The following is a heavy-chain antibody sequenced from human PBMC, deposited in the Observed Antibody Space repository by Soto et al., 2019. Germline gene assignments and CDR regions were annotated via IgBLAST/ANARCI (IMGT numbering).Heavy chain of an antibody. CDR2: ISGSGGST. CDR3: AKGGIYGDYRLGGLLPGLFQH. D-gene: IGHD4-17*01. CDR1: GFTFSSYA. V-gene: IGHV3-23*01. J-gene: IGHJ1*01. Sequence: GGSLRLSCAASGFTFSSYAMSWVRQAPGKGLEWVSAISGSGGSTYYADSVKGRFTISTDNSKNTLCLQMNSLRAEDTAVYYCAKGGIYGDYRLGGLLPGLFQHWGQGTLVTVSS.